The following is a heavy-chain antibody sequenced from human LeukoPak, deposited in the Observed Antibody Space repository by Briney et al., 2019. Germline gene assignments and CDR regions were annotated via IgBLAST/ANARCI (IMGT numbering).Heavy chain of an antibody. D-gene: IGHD4-17*01. CDR1: GGTFSSYA. V-gene: IGHV1-69*04. J-gene: IGHJ6*02. CDR2: IIPILGIA. Sequence: GASVKVSCKASGGTFSSYAISWVRQAPGQGLEWMGRIIPILGIANYAQKFQGRVTITADKSTSTAYMELSSLRSEDTAVYYCARDRTVTKMRYYGMDVWGQGTPVTVSS. CDR3: ARDRTVTKMRYYGMDV.